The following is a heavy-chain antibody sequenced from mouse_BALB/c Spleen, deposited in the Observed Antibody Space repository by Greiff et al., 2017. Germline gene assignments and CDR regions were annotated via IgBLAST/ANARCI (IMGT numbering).Heavy chain of an antibody. V-gene: IGHV1-5*01. CDR1: GYTFTSYW. CDR3: TRSDYYGSSYWYFDV. D-gene: IGHD1-1*01. Sequence: EVKVVESGTVLARPGASVKMSCKASGYTFTSYWMHWVKQRPGQGLEWIGAIYPGNSDTSYNQKFKGKAKLTAVTSTSTAYMELSSLTNEDSAVYYCTRSDYYGSSYWYFDVWGAGTTVTVSS. J-gene: IGHJ1*01. CDR2: IYPGNSDT.